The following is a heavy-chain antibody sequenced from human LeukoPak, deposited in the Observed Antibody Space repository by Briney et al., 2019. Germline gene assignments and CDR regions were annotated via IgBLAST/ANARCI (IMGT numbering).Heavy chain of an antibody. V-gene: IGHV1-18*01. CDR3: ARQVDTSMALPDY. Sequence: ASVKVSCKASGYTFTSYGISWVRQAPGQGLEWMGWISTYNGNTNYAQKVQGRVTMTTDTFTSTAYMELRSLRSDDTAIYYCARQVDTSMALPDYWGQGTLVTVSS. D-gene: IGHD5-18*01. CDR2: ISTYNGNT. CDR1: GYTFTSYG. J-gene: IGHJ4*02.